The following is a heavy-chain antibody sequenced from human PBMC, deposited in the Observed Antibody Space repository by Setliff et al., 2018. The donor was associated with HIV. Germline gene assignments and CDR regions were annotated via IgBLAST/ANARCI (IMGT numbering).Heavy chain of an antibody. J-gene: IGHJ6*03. CDR2: MNPNSGNT. CDR1: GYTFSSYD. D-gene: IGHD3-22*01. Sequence: ASVKVSCKASGYTFSSYDINWVRQATGQGLEWMGWMNPNSGNTGYAQKFQGRVTMTRDTSISTAYMELNNLKFEDTAVYYCARARRDSYDRGRRNHYYVDVWGKGTTVTVSS. V-gene: IGHV1-8*02. CDR3: ARARRDSYDRGRRNHYYVDV.